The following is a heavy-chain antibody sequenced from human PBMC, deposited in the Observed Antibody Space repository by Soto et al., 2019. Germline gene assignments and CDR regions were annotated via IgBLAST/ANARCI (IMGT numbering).Heavy chain of an antibody. V-gene: IGHV1-69*13. CDR2: IIPIFGTA. CDR1: GGTFSSYA. Sequence: SVKVSCKASGGTFSSYAISWVRQAPGQGLEWMGGIIPIFGTANYAQKFQGRVTITAGESTSTAYMELSSLRSEDTAVYYCRIAARGYYYYGMDVWGQGTTVTVSS. D-gene: IGHD6-6*01. J-gene: IGHJ6*02. CDR3: RIAARGYYYYGMDV.